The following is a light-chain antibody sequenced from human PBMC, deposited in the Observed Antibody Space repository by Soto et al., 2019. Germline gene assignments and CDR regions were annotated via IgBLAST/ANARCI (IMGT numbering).Light chain of an antibody. CDR1: NIGSKS. J-gene: IGLJ2*01. Sequence: SYELTQPPSVSMAPGKTASITCGGNNIGSKSVHWYQQKPGQAPVLVIYYDIDRPSGIPERFSGSNSGNTATLTISRVEAGDEADYYCQVWDSSSGGVFGGGTKVTVL. V-gene: IGLV3-21*04. CDR2: YDI. CDR3: QVWDSSSGGV.